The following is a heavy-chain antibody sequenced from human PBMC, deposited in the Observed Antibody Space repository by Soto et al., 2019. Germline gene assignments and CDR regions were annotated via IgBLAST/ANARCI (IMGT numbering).Heavy chain of an antibody. V-gene: IGHV1-69*12. CDR1: GGTFSSYA. CDR2: IIPIFGTA. D-gene: IGHD3-3*01. J-gene: IGHJ6*02. Sequence: QVQLVQSGAEVKKPGSSVKVSCKASGGTFSSYAISWVRQAPGQGLEWMGGIIPIFGTANYAQKFQGRVTITADESTSTAYMELSSLRSEDTAVYYCARDGYVLRSPEDYYYGMDVWGQGTTVTVSS. CDR3: ARDGYVLRSPEDYYYGMDV.